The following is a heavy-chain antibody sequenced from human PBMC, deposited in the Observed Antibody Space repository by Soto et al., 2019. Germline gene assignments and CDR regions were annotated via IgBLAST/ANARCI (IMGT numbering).Heavy chain of an antibody. CDR3: ARESGGATATLDYYYFYMDV. Sequence: QVQLVQSGAEVKRPGASVTVSCRSSGDTFNDYYIHWVRQAPGQGLEWMGWINPNGGVTKYAQKFQRWVSMTRDTSIRTVYMQLSRLRSDDTAVYYCARESGGATATLDYYYFYMDVWGTGTMVTVSS. J-gene: IGHJ6*03. CDR2: INPNGGVT. CDR1: GDTFNDYY. V-gene: IGHV1-2*04. D-gene: IGHD5-12*01.